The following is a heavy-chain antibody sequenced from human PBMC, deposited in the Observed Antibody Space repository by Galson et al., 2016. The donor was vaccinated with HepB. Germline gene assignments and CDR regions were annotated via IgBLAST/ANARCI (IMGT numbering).Heavy chain of an antibody. CDR1: GFIFRRYS. CDR3: ARGQDTSVEIYYYSLDV. Sequence: SLRLSCAASGFIFRRYSMNWVRQAPGKGLEWVSYIVSGSDTIYYADSVTGRFTISRDNAKNSLYLQMNDLRDEDTALYYCARGQDTSVEIYYYSLDVWGQGTTVTVSS. V-gene: IGHV3-48*02. D-gene: IGHD5-18*01. J-gene: IGHJ6*02. CDR2: IVSGSDTI.